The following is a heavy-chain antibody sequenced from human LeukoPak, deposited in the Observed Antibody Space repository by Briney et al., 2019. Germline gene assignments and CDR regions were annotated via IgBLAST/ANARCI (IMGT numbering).Heavy chain of an antibody. J-gene: IGHJ4*02. CDR1: GFTFSNYW. V-gene: IGHV3-7*03. D-gene: IGHD3-3*01. CDR3: AKGVYDFWSGYYGSVDY. CDR2: IKQDGSER. Sequence: GGSLRLSCAASGFTFSNYWMTWVRQAPGKGLEWVANIKQDGSERYYVDSVKGRFTISRDNAKNSLYLQMNSLRAEDTALYYCAKGVYDFWSGYYGSVDYWGQGTLVTVSS.